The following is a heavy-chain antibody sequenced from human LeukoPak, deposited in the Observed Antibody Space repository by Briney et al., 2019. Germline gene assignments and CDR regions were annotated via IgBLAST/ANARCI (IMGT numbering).Heavy chain of an antibody. D-gene: IGHD6-13*01. CDR2: IYPGDSDT. J-gene: IGHJ4*02. CDR3: ARPVYSSNWYYFDY. CDR1: GYSFTSYW. V-gene: IGHV5-51*01. Sequence: GESLQISCKGSGYSFTSYWIGGVRQMPGKGLEWVGIIYPGDSDTRYSPSFQGQVTISADKSISTAYLQWSSLKASDTAMYYCARPVYSSNWYYFDYWGQGTLVTVSS.